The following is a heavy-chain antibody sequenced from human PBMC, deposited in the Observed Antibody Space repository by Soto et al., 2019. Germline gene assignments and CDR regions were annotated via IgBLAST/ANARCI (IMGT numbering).Heavy chain of an antibody. V-gene: IGHV1-58*01. D-gene: IGHD2-2*02. CDR1: GFTFTSSA. J-gene: IGHJ4*02. CDR2: IVVGSGNT. CDR3: AALLGYCSSTSCYTPGTFDY. Sequence: SVKVSCKASGFTFTSSAVQWVRQARGQRLEWIGWIVVGSGNTNYAQKFQERVTITRDMSTSTAYMELSSLRSEDTAAYYCAALLGYCSSTSCYTPGTFDYWGQGTLVTVSS.